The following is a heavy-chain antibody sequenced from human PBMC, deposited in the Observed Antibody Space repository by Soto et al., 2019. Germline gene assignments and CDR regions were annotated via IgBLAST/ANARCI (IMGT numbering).Heavy chain of an antibody. J-gene: IGHJ3*02. V-gene: IGHV3-21*01. CDR3: ARERYSSGWKDDAFDI. CDR2: ISSSSSYI. Sequence: GGSLRLSCAASGFTFSSYSMNWVRQAPGKGLEWVSSISSSSSYIYYADSVKGRFTISRDNAKNSLYLQMNSLRAEDTAVYYCARERYSSGWKDDAFDIWGQGTMVTVSS. D-gene: IGHD6-19*01. CDR1: GFTFSSYS.